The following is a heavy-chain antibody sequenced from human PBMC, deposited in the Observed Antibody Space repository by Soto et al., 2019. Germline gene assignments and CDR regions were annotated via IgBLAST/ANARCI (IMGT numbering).Heavy chain of an antibody. CDR2: ISYDGSNK. CDR3: AKDDGYYYIY. V-gene: IGHV3-30*18. Sequence: QVPLVESGGGVVQPGRSLRLSCAASGFTFSSYGMHWVRQAPGKGLEWVAVISYDGSNKYYADSVKGRFTISRDNSKNTLYLQMNSLRAEDTAVYYCAKDDGYYYIYWGQGTLVTVSS. D-gene: IGHD3-10*01. J-gene: IGHJ4*02. CDR1: GFTFSSYG.